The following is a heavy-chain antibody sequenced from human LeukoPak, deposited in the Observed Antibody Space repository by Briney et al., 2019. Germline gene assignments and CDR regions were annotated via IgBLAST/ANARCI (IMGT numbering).Heavy chain of an antibody. J-gene: IGHJ6*04. D-gene: IGHD3-10*01. V-gene: IGHV1-46*01. CDR1: GYTFTSYY. CDR3: ARFIGSGSYHYYGMDV. CDR2: INPSSGNT. Sequence: ASVKVSCKASGYTFTSYYMHWVRQAPGQGLEWMGIINPSSGNTSYAQKFQGRVTMTRDTTTSTVYMELSSLRSEDTAVYYCARFIGSGSYHYYGMDVWGKGTTVTVSS.